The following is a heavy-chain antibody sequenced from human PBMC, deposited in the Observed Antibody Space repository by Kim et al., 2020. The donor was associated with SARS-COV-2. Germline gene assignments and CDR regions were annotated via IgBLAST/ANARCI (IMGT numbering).Heavy chain of an antibody. CDR2: ISAYNGNT. CDR3: ARGASRIAVAGGWFDT. J-gene: IGHJ5*02. V-gene: IGHV1-18*01. CDR1: GYTFTSYG. D-gene: IGHD6-19*01. Sequence: ASVKVSCKASGYTFTSYGISWVRQAPGQGLEWMGWISAYNGNTNYAQKLQGRVTMTTDTSTSTAYMELRSLRSDDTAVYYCARGASRIAVAGGWFDTWGQGTLVTVSS.